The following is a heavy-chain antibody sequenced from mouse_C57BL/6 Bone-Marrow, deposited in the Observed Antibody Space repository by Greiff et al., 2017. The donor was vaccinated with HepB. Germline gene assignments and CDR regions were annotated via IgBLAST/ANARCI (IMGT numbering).Heavy chain of an antibody. D-gene: IGHD1-2*01. CDR1: GYTFTNYW. CDR3: ARLLRPLYYYAMDY. Sequence: VQLQQSGAELVRPGTSVKMSCKASGYTFTNYWIGWAKQRPGHGLEWIGDIYPGGGYTNYNEKFKGKATLTADKSSSTAYMQFSSLTSEDSAIYYCARLLRPLYYYAMDYWGQGTSVTVSS. V-gene: IGHV1-63*01. CDR2: IYPGGGYT. J-gene: IGHJ4*01.